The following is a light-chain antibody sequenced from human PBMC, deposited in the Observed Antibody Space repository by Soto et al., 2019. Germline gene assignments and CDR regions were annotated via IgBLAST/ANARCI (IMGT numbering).Light chain of an antibody. Sequence: QSVLTQPASVSGSPGQSITISCTGTSSDVGAYDYVSWYQLHPGKAPKLMVFEVSNRPSGVSYRFSGSKSGNTASLTLSGLQAEDEADYFCSSYSISTAYLFGTGTKLTVL. CDR3: SSYSISTAYL. CDR2: EVS. J-gene: IGLJ1*01. V-gene: IGLV2-14*01. CDR1: SSDVGAYDY.